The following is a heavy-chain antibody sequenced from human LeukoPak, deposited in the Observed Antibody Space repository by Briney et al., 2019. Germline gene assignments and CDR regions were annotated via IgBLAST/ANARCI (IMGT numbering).Heavy chain of an antibody. J-gene: IGHJ4*02. V-gene: IGHV3-33*06. Sequence: GGSLRLSCAASGFTFSSHGMHWVRQAPGKGLEWVAVIWYDASRQNYADSVKGRFTISRDNSKNMLYLQMNSLRAEDTAVYYCAKHFDIVVVIAFFDYWGQGTLVTVSS. CDR2: IWYDASRQ. D-gene: IGHD3-22*01. CDR3: AKHFDIVVVIAFFDY. CDR1: GFTFSSHG.